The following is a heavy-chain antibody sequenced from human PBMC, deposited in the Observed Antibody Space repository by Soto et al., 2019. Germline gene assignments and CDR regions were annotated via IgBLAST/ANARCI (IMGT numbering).Heavy chain of an antibody. D-gene: IGHD6-19*01. CDR1: GGSVGSNSYS. CDR2: IFYSGST. CDR3: ARRYGWLYFDY. Sequence: TSETLSLPWTVSGGSVGSNSYSWGLNRQSPGKGLEWIGTIFYSGSTYYHPSLQSRVTISVDTSKNQFSLRLISVTAADTALYYCARRYGWLYFDYWGQGSLVTVSS. V-gene: IGHV4-39*01. J-gene: IGHJ4*02.